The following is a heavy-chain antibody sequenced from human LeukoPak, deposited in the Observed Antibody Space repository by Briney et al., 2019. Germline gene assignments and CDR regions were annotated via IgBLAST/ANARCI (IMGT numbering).Heavy chain of an antibody. Sequence: SETLSLTCAVYGGSISSYYWSWIRQPPGKGLEWIGYIYYSGSTNYNPSLKSRVTLSVDTSKNQFSLKLSSVTAADTAVYYCARTEERDDAFDIWGQGTIVTVSS. CDR3: ARTEERDDAFDI. J-gene: IGHJ3*02. CDR2: IYYSGST. D-gene: IGHD1-1*01. CDR1: GGSISSYY. V-gene: IGHV4-59*08.